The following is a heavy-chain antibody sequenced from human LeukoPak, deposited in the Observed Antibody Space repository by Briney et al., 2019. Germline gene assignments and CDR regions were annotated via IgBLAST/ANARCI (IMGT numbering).Heavy chain of an antibody. V-gene: IGHV3-74*03. J-gene: IGHJ4*02. CDR3: AKERGCSFGSCARIPDY. CDR1: GFNFTGYW. Sequence: GGSLRLSCAGSGFNFTGYWMHWVRQPPGKGLVWISRIYSDGRSLTYADSVMGRFTISRDNSKNTLYLQVNSLRAEDTAVYFCAKERGCSFGSCARIPDYWGQGALVTVSS. D-gene: IGHD2-15*01. CDR2: IYSDGRSL.